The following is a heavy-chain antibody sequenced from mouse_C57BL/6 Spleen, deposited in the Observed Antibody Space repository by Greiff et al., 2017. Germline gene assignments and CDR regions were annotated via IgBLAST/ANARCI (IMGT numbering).Heavy chain of an antibody. J-gene: IGHJ2*01. CDR2: ISSGSSTI. V-gene: IGHV5-17*01. D-gene: IGHD4-1*01. CDR3: ARANWDVGGYFDY. CDR1: GFTFSDYG. Sequence: DVKLVESGGGLVKPGGSLKLSCAASGFTFSDYGLHWVRQAPEKGPEWVAYISSGSSTIYYADTVKGRLTISRANAKNTRFLQMTSLRSEDTAMYYCARANWDVGGYFDYWGQGTTLTVSS.